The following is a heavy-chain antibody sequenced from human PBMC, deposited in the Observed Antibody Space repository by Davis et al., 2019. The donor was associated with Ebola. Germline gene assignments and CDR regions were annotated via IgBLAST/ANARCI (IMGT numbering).Heavy chain of an antibody. CDR1: GFTFSSYG. Sequence: PGGSLRLSCAASGFTFSSYGMHWVRQAPGKGLEWVAVISYDGSNKYYADSVKGRFTISRDNSKNTLYLQMNSLKTEDTAVYYCTSANSSSGVDYWGQGTLVTVSS. CDR3: TSANSSSGVDY. J-gene: IGHJ4*02. V-gene: IGHV3-30*03. D-gene: IGHD6-6*01. CDR2: ISYDGSNK.